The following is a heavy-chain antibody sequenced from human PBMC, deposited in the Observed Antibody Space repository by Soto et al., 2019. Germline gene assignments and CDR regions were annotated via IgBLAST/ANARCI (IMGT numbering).Heavy chain of an antibody. D-gene: IGHD3-16*01. CDR1: VGSISSFY. CDR3: SRGGGSYGVMEYYGLDV. Sequence: PSETLSLTCTVSVGSISSFYWSWIRQSPGKGLEWIGYIYYNGSTNYNPSLKSRVTILLDTSGQFSLKLNAVTAGDTAVYYCSRGGGSYGVMEYYGLDVWGQGTTVTVSS. CDR2: IYYNGST. V-gene: IGHV4-59*01. J-gene: IGHJ6*02.